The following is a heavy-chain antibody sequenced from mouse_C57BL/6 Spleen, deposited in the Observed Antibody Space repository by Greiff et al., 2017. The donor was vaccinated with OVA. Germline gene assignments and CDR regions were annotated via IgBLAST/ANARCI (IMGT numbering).Heavy chain of an antibody. CDR3: ARRDYDYDFAY. J-gene: IGHJ3*01. D-gene: IGHD2-4*01. V-gene: IGHV5-17*01. CDR2: ISSGSSTI. Sequence: EVNVVESGGGLVKPGGSLKLSCAASGFTFSDYGMHWVRQAPEKGLEWVAYISSGSSTIYYADTVKGRFTISRDNAKNTLFLQMTSLRSEDTAMYYCARRDYDYDFAYWGQGTLVTISA. CDR1: GFTFSDYG.